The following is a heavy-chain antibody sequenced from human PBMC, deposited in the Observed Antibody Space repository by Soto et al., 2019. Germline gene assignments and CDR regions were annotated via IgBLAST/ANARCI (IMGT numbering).Heavy chain of an antibody. V-gene: IGHV4-34*01. D-gene: IGHD6-13*01. CDR3: ARVNWFVAAAGIDY. Sequence: PSETLSLTCAVYGGSFSGYYWSWIRQPPGKGLEWIGEINHSGSTNYNPSLKSRVTISVDTSKNQFSLKLSSVTAADTAVYYCARVNWFVAAAGIDYWGQGTLVTVSS. J-gene: IGHJ4*02. CDR2: INHSGST. CDR1: GGSFSGYY.